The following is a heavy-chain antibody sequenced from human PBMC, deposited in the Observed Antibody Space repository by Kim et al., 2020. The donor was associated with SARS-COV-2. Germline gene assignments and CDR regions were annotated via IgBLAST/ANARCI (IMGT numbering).Heavy chain of an antibody. CDR2: IKSKVDGGTA. CDR3: VTDGDITWGYDF. Sequence: GGSLRLSCEASGFTFTRAWMTWVRQSPQKGLECIGRIKSKVDGGTADYADSVKGRFTISRDDWRNTVYLQMSRLRSEDAGIYYCVTDGDITWGYDFWGQGSLVTVSS. V-gene: IGHV3-15*01. D-gene: IGHD3-10*01. J-gene: IGHJ4*02. CDR1: GFTFTRAW.